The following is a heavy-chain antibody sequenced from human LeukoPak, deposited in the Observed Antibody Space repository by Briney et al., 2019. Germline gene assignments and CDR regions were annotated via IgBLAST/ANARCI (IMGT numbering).Heavy chain of an antibody. D-gene: IGHD3-10*01. Sequence: SETLSLTCAVYGGSFSGYYWSWIRQPPGKGLEWIGYIYYSGSTNYNPSLKSRVTISVDTSKNQFSLKLSSVTAADTAVYYCARFGMVRGKDYWGQGTLVTISS. CDR1: GGSFSGYY. V-gene: IGHV4-59*08. CDR3: ARFGMVRGKDY. J-gene: IGHJ4*02. CDR2: IYYSGST.